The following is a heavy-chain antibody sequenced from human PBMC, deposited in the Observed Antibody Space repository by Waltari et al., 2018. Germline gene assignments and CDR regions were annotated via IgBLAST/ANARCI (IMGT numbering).Heavy chain of an antibody. V-gene: IGHV4-39*07. Sequence: QLQLQESGPGLVKPSETLSLTCTVSGGSISSSGFYWGWIRQPPGKGLEWIGNIYYRGSTYYHPSLKSRVTISLDTSKNQFSLKLSSVTAADTAVYYCARTFNYYDSSGYSDYSGMDVWGQGTTVTVSS. CDR3: ARTFNYYDSSGYSDYSGMDV. CDR1: GGSISSSGFY. CDR2: IYYRGST. D-gene: IGHD3-22*01. J-gene: IGHJ6*02.